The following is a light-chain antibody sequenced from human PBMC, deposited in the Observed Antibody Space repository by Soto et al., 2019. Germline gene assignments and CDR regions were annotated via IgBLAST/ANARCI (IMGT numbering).Light chain of an antibody. Sequence: QSALTQPASVSGSPGQSITISCTGTNSDVGGYNYISWYQQHPGKVPKLLIYEVNNRPSGVSDRFYGSKSGNTASLTISGLQAEDEADYYCSSFTTSSTRIFGGGTQLTVL. CDR2: EVN. CDR1: NSDVGGYNY. V-gene: IGLV2-14*01. J-gene: IGLJ2*01. CDR3: SSFTTSSTRI.